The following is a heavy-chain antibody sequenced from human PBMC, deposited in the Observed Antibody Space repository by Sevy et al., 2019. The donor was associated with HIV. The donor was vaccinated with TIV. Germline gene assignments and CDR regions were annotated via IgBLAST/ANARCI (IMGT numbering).Heavy chain of an antibody. CDR1: GSSFSGFY. J-gene: IGHJ5*02. CDR2: INPPSGDT. CDR3: AGQCSGWYNWFDP. V-gene: IGHV1-2*06. Sequence: ASVKVSCTLSGSSFSGFYIQWVRQAPGQGLQWMGRINPPSGDTKYAQKFQGRVTVSWDTSIKTAYLELTRLTSDDTAIYYCAGQCSGWYNWFDPWGQGTLVTVSS. D-gene: IGHD2-15*01.